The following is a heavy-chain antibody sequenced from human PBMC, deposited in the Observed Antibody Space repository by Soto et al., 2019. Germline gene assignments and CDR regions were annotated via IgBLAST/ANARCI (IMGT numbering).Heavy chain of an antibody. D-gene: IGHD3-16*01. J-gene: IGHJ5*02. V-gene: IGHV1-46*01. Sequence: ASVKVSCQASGYTLTSYYMDWVRQAPGQGLEWMRVINPSGGNTSYAQKFQGRVTMTRDASASTVYVDLSSRRSEDLAVYYCGRAGTEGGGVRGNWFAPGGKGSVVTVSP. CDR3: GRAGTEGGGVRGNWFAP. CDR1: GYTLTSYY. CDR2: INPSGGNT.